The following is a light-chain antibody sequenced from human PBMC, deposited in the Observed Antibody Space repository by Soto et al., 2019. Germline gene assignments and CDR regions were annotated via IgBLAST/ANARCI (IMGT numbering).Light chain of an antibody. V-gene: IGLV1-47*01. CDR2: KNN. CDR1: ASNVGSTY. CDR3: ASWDIDLNGPI. J-gene: IGLJ2*01. Sequence: QAVVTQPPSASGTPGQRVSISCSGSASNVGSTYVFWYQQVPGTAPTLLIYKNNQRPSGVSDRFSGSKSGTSASLAISGLRVDDEADYYCASWDIDLNGPIFGGGTKLTVL.